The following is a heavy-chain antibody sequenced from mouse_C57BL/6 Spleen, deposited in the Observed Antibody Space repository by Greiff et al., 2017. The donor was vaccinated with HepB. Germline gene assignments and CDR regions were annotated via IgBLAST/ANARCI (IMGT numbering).Heavy chain of an antibody. Sequence: VQLQQPGAELVKPGASVKLSCKASGYTFTSYWMHWVKQRPGQGLEWIGMIHPNSGSTNYNEKFKSKATLTVDKSSSTAYMQLRSLTSEDSAVYYCARKGNYAMDYWGQGTSVTVSS. J-gene: IGHJ4*01. CDR1: GYTFTSYW. D-gene: IGHD2-1*01. CDR2: IHPNSGST. CDR3: ARKGNYAMDY. V-gene: IGHV1-64*01.